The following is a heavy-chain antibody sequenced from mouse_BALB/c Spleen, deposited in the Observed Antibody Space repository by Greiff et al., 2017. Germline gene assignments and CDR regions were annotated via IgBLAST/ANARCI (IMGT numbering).Heavy chain of an antibody. Sequence: EVMLVESGGDLVKPGGSLKLSCAASGFTFSSYTMSWVRQTPEKRLEWVAYISNGGGSTYYPDTVKGRFTISRDNAKNTLYLQMSSLKSEDTAMYYCAREEGFYYAMDYWGQGTSVTVSS. CDR2: ISNGGGST. CDR3: AREEGFYYAMDY. V-gene: IGHV5-12-2*01. CDR1: GFTFSSYT. J-gene: IGHJ4*01.